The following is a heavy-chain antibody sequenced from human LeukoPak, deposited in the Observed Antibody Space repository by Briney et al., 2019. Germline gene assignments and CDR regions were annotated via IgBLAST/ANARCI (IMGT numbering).Heavy chain of an antibody. CDR3: AKDSAFYYIDV. CDR2: IRYNGNNQ. J-gene: IGHJ6*03. V-gene: IGHV3-30*02. CDR1: GFTFNNYG. D-gene: IGHD3-10*01. Sequence: GGSLRLSCAASGFTFNNYGIHWVRQAPGKGLEWVAFIRYNGNNQYYADSVKGRFTISRDNSKNTLYLQMNSLKGDDTAVYYCAKDSAFYYIDVWGKGTTVIISS.